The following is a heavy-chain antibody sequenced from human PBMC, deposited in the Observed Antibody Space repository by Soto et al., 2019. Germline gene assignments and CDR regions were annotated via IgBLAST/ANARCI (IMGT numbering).Heavy chain of an antibody. CDR2: IIPIFGTA. CDR3: ASPVPLGYCISTSCLRDYGMDV. Sequence: GASVKVSCKASGGTFSSYAISWVRQAPGQGLEWMGGIIPIFGTANYAQKFRGRVTITADESTSTAYMELSSLRSEDTAVYYCASPVPLGYCISTSCLRDYGMDVWGQGTTVTVSS. J-gene: IGHJ6*02. V-gene: IGHV1-69*13. CDR1: GGTFSSYA. D-gene: IGHD2-2*01.